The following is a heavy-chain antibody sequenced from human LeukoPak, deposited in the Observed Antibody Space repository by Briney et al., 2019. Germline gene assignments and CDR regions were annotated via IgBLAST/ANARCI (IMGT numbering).Heavy chain of an antibody. J-gene: IGHJ4*02. CDR3: ARHAGGIAAAGTRPFDY. CDR1: GASFSSSTYY. D-gene: IGHD6-13*01. V-gene: IGHV4-39*01. CDR2: IYYSGST. Sequence: SETLSLTCTVSGASFSSSTYYWGWTPQPPGKGLEWLGSIYYSGSTYYNPSLKSRVTMSVDTSKNQFSLKLSSVTASDTAVYYCARHAGGIAAAGTRPFDYWGQGTLVTVSS.